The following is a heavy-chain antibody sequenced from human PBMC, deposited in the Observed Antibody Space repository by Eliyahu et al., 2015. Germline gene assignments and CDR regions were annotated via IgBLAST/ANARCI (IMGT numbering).Heavy chain of an antibody. CDR2: IYYSGSP. CDR1: GGSISSXPXY. D-gene: IGHD6-19*01. CDR3: ARSIPLPDESSGRSKFYFDL. V-gene: IGHV4-39*07. J-gene: IGHJ4*02. Sequence: QLQESGPGLVKPSETLSLXCXVXGGSISSXPXYWGWIRQPPGKGLEWIGNIYYSGSPYYSPSLRSRVSISVHTSQNQVSLNLASVTAADTAVYFCARSIPLPDESSGRSKFYFDLWGQGILVTVSS.